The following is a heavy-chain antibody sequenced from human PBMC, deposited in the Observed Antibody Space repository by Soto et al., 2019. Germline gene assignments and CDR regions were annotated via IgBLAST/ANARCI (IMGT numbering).Heavy chain of an antibody. V-gene: IGHV3-23*01. D-gene: IGHD3-9*01. CDR3: AKDVHYDIVTGIEYFDH. J-gene: IGHJ1*01. CDR1: GFTFSSYP. CDR2: IIGTGRVT. Sequence: EVQLLESGGGLVQPGGPRKFPLAAPGFTFSSYPMAWSRQPPGKGRGGSPGIIGTGRVTNYAESVKGRFTISRDNPKNTLYLEMKSLRVEDTAVYYCAKDVHYDIVTGIEYFDHWGQGTLVTVSS.